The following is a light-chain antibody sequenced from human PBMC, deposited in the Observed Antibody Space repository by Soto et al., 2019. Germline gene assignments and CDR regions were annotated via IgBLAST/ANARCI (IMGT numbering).Light chain of an antibody. Sequence: QSALAQPPSASGSPGQSVTISCTGSGSNIGAYKFVSWYQQHPGKAPKLMIFGVTERPSGVPGRFSGSKSGNTASLTVSGLQADDEAIYYCYSYAGRNIWVFGGGTKLTVL. CDR3: YSYAGRNIWV. V-gene: IGLV2-8*01. J-gene: IGLJ3*02. CDR1: GSNIGAYKF. CDR2: GVT.